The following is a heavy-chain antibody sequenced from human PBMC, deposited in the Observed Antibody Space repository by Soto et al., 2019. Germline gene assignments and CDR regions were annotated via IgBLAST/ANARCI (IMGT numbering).Heavy chain of an antibody. Sequence: GASVKVSRKASGYTFTSYGISWVRQAPGQGLEWMGWISAYNGNTNYAQKLQGRVTMTTDTSPSTAYMELRSLRSDDTAVYYCARTAAYYYYYGMDVWGQGTTVTVSS. D-gene: IGHD2-8*02. J-gene: IGHJ6*02. CDR1: GYTFTSYG. V-gene: IGHV1-18*04. CDR3: ARTAAYYYYYGMDV. CDR2: ISAYNGNT.